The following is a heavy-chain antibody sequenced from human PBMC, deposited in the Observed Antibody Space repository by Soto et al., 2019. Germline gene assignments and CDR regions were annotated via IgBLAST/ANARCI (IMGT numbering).Heavy chain of an antibody. D-gene: IGHD3-9*01. CDR2: IKQDGSEK. CDR1: GFTFSSYW. Sequence: EVQLVESGGGLVQPGGSLRLSCAASGFTFSSYWMSWVRQAPGKGLEWVANIKQDGSEKYYVDSVKGRFTISRDNAKNALYLQMNSLRAEDTAVYYCARGDILPGYDNFDYWGQGTLVTVSS. J-gene: IGHJ4*02. V-gene: IGHV3-7*04. CDR3: ARGDILPGYDNFDY.